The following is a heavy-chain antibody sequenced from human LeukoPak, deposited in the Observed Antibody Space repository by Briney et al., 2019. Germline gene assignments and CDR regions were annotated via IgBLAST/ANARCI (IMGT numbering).Heavy chain of an antibody. V-gene: IGHV4-30-2*01. Sequence: PSQILSLTCTVSGGSISSGGYYWSWIRQPPGKGLEWIGYIYHSGSTYYNPSLKSRVTISVDRSKNQFSLKLSSVTAADTAVYYCARGHYCSSTSCYYYYMDVWGKGTTVTVSS. CDR2: IYHSGST. D-gene: IGHD2-2*01. CDR3: ARGHYCSSTSCYYYYMDV. CDR1: GGSISSGGYY. J-gene: IGHJ6*03.